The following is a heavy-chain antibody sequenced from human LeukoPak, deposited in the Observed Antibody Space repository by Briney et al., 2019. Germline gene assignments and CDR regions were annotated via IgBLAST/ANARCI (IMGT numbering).Heavy chain of an antibody. CDR2: IKQDGSEK. J-gene: IGHJ4*02. CDR3: ARDARCSSTSCYFGGYFDY. Sequence: GGSLRLSCAASGFTFSSYWMSWVRQAPGKGLEWVANIKQDGSEKYYVDSVKGRFTISRDNDKNSLYLQMNSLRAEDTAVYYCARDARCSSTSCYFGGYFDYWGQGTLVTVSS. V-gene: IGHV3-7*01. CDR1: GFTFSSYW. D-gene: IGHD2-2*01.